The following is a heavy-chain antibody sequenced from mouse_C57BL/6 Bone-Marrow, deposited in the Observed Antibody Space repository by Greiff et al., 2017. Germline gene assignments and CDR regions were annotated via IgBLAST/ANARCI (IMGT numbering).Heavy chain of an antibody. CDR2: ISSGGDYI. CDR3: TRDGTTVVTYCYAMDY. CDR1: GFTFSSYA. J-gene: IGHJ4*01. V-gene: IGHV5-9-1*02. D-gene: IGHD1-1*01. Sequence: EVKLVESGEGLVKPGGSLKLSCAASGFTFSSYAMSWVRQTPEKRLEWVAYISSGGDYIYYADTVTGRFTISRDNARNTLYLHMSSLKSEDTAMYYCTRDGTTVVTYCYAMDYWGQGTSVTVSS.